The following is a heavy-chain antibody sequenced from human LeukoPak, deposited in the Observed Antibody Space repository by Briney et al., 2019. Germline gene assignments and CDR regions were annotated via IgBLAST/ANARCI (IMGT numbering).Heavy chain of an antibody. D-gene: IGHD3-22*01. CDR2: IKQDGSEK. Sequence: PGGSLRLSCAASGFTFSSYWMSWVRQAPGKGLEWVANIKQDGSEKYYVDSVKGRFTISRDNAKNSLYLQMNSLRAEDTAVYYCARDMGDWYYYDSNAWVDYWGQGTLVTVSS. J-gene: IGHJ4*02. CDR1: GFTFSSYW. V-gene: IGHV3-7*01. CDR3: ARDMGDWYYYDSNAWVDY.